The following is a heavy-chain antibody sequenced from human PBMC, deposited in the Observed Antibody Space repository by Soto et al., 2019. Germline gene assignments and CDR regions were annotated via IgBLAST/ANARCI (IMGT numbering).Heavy chain of an antibody. J-gene: IGHJ4*02. D-gene: IGHD2-15*01. Sequence: PXETLSLTCIVSGSSISSGGYYWSWIRQHPGKGLEWIGYIYYSGSTYYNPSLKSRVTISVDTSKNQFSLKLSSVTAADTAVYYCARVVVVGYFDYWGQGTLVTVSS. CDR2: IYYSGST. CDR3: ARVVVVGYFDY. V-gene: IGHV4-31*03. CDR1: GSSISSGGYY.